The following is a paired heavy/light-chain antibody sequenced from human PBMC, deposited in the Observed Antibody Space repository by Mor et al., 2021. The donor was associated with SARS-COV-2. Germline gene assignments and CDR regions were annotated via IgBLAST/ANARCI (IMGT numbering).Heavy chain of an antibody. CDR2: IWHDGSNK. V-gene: IGHV3-33*01. CDR1: GFTFSSYG. Sequence: QVQLVESGGGVVQPGRSLRLSCAASGFTFSSYGMDWVRQAPGKGLEWVSVIWHDGSNKYYTDSVKGRFTISRDNSRNTLYLQMNSLRAEDTAVYFCARDGGRAYDYDYWGQGTLVTVSS. J-gene: IGHJ4*02. D-gene: IGHD5-12*01. CDR3: ARDGGRAYDYDY.
Light chain of an antibody. CDR3: SSYAGSDNYVV. CDR2: EVT. CDR1: SSDVGTYNF. V-gene: IGLV2-8*01. Sequence: QSALTQPPSASGSPGQSVTISCTGTSSDVGTYNFVSWYQQHPGKAPKLLIYEVTKRPSGVPDRFSGSKSGTTASLTVSGLQAEDEADYYCSSYAGSDNYVVFGGGTKLTVL. J-gene: IGLJ2*01.